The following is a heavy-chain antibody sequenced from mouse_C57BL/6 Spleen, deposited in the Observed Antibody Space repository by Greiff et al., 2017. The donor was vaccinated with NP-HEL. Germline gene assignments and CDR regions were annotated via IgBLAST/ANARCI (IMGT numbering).Heavy chain of an antibody. CDR3: ALDSSDYAMDY. CDR1: GYTFTDYY. J-gene: IGHJ4*01. CDR2: INPNNGGT. D-gene: IGHD3-2*02. Sequence: VQLQQSGPELVKPGASVKISCKASGYTFTDYYMNWVKQSHGKSLEWIGDINPNNGGTSYNQKFKGKATLTVDKSSSTAYMELRSLTSEDSAVYYCALDSSDYAMDYWGQGTSVTVSS. V-gene: IGHV1-26*01.